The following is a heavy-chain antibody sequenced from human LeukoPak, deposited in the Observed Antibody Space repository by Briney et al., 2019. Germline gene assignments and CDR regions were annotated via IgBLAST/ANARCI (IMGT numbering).Heavy chain of an antibody. CDR3: ARDGIGSGSLTDY. V-gene: IGHV7-4-1*02. Sequence: ASVKVPCKASGYIFTRYAMSWVRQAPGQGLEWMGWINTNTGNPTYAQGFTGRFVFSLDTSVRTAYLQISSLKTEDTAVYYCARDGIGSGSLTDYWGQGTLVTVSS. CDR1: GYIFTRYA. CDR2: INTNTGNP. J-gene: IGHJ4*02. D-gene: IGHD3-10*01.